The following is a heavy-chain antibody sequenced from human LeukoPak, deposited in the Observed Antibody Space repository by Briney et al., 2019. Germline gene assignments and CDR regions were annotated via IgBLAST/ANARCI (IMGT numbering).Heavy chain of an antibody. CDR2: FDPEDGET. D-gene: IGHD3-10*01. CDR3: ATKGVRYPTFDY. J-gene: IGHJ4*02. Sequence: ASVKVSCKVSGYTLTELSMHWVRQAPRKGLEWMGGFDPEDGETIYAQKFQGRVTMTEDTSTDTAYMELSSLRSEDTAVYCCATKGVRYPTFDYWGQGTLVTVSS. V-gene: IGHV1-24*01. CDR1: GYTLTELS.